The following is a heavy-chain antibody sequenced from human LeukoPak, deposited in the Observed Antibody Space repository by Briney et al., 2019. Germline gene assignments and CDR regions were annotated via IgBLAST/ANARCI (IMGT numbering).Heavy chain of an antibody. CDR2: IYPGDSDA. J-gene: IGHJ4*02. CDR3: ARRRDLYSGSYYPFDY. Sequence: GETLKISCKGSGYSFNSYWIGWVRQMPGKGLKWMGIIYPGDSDARYSPSFQGQVTISADKSISTAYLQWSSLKASDTAMYYCARRRDLYSGSYYPFDYWGQGTLVTVSS. V-gene: IGHV5-51*01. D-gene: IGHD1-26*01. CDR1: GYSFNSYW.